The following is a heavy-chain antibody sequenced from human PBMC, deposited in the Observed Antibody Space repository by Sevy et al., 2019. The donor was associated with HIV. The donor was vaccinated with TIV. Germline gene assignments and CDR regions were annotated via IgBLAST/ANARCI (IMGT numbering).Heavy chain of an antibody. V-gene: IGHV1-8*01. Sequence: ASVKVSCKASGYTFTNNDINWVRQAPGQGLEWMGWMNPNSGNAGYAQKFQGRVTMTRDTSINTAYLELRSLRSEDTAWYYCVRGVSFYYDKSGHWVNWYFDLWGRGTLVTVSS. D-gene: IGHD3-22*01. CDR3: VRGVSFYYDKSGHWVNWYFDL. CDR1: GYTFTNND. CDR2: MNPNSGNA. J-gene: IGHJ2*01.